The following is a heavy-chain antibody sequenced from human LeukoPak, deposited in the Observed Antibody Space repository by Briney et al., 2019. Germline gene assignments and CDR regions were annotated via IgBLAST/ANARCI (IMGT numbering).Heavy chain of an antibody. Sequence: GGSLRLSCAASGFTFSSYGMHWVRQAPGKGLEWVAFIRYDGSNKYYADSVKGRFTISRDNSKNTLYLQMNSLRAEDTAVYYCARGPSGGFGLGLFDPWGQGTLVTVSS. CDR1: GFTFSSYG. CDR3: ARGPSGGFGLGLFDP. V-gene: IGHV3-30*02. CDR2: IRYDGSNK. D-gene: IGHD3-16*01. J-gene: IGHJ5*02.